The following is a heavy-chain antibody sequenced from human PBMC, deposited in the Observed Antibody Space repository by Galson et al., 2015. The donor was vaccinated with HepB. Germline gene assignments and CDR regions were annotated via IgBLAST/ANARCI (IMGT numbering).Heavy chain of an antibody. CDR3: TGRAIWERRRTFDP. Sequence: SLRLSCAASGFTFGDYAMSWVRQAPGKGLEWVGFIRSKAYGGTTEYAASVKGRFTISRDDSKSIAYLQMNSLKTEDTAVYYCTGRAIWERRRTFDPWGQGTLVTVSS. CDR2: IRSKAYGGTT. J-gene: IGHJ5*02. D-gene: IGHD1-1*01. V-gene: IGHV3-49*04. CDR1: GFTFGDYA.